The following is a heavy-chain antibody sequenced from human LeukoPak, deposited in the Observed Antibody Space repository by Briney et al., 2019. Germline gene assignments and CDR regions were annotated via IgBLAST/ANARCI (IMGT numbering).Heavy chain of an antibody. V-gene: IGHV4-39*07. CDR2: TYYSGST. CDR3: ARVIRVWKGGYYYMDV. Sequence: SETLSLTCTVSGGSISSSSYYWGWIRQPPGKGLEWIGSTYYSGSTYYNPSLKSRVTISVDTSKNQFSLKLSSVTAADTAAYYCARVIRVWKGGYYYMDVWGKGTTVTVSS. D-gene: IGHD2-8*01. J-gene: IGHJ6*03. CDR1: GGSISSSSYY.